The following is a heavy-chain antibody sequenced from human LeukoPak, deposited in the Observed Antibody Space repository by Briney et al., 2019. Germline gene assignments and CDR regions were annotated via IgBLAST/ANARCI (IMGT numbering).Heavy chain of an antibody. CDR2: ISGSGGST. CDR1: GFTFSSYA. D-gene: IGHD6-13*01. CDR3: AKDRRPHHGRAAAVGYFDY. J-gene: IGHJ4*02. V-gene: IGHV3-23*01. Sequence: GGSLRLSCAASGFTFSSYAMSWVRQAPGKGLEWVSAISGSGGSTYYADSVKGRFTISRDNSKNTLYLQMNSLRAEDTAVYYCAKDRRPHHGRAAAVGYFDYWGQGTLVTVSS.